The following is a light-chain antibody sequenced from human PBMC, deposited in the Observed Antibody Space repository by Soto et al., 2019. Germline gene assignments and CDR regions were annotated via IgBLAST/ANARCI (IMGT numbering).Light chain of an antibody. Sequence: NFMLTQPHSVSESPGKTVTISCTRSSVSIASNYLQWYQQRPGSAPTTVIYEDNQRPSGVPDRFSGSIDSSSNSASLTISGLKTEDEADYYCQYYDSSHPVVFGGGTKLTVL. V-gene: IGLV6-57*04. CDR3: QYYDSSHPVV. CDR1: SVSIASNY. J-gene: IGLJ2*01. CDR2: EDN.